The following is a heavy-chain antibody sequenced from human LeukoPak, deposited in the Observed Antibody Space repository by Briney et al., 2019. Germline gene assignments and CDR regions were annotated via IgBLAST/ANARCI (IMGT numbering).Heavy chain of an antibody. CDR2: IYYSGST. V-gene: IGHV4-61*05. CDR3: ASGFDDALFDY. J-gene: IGHJ4*02. CDR1: GGSISSSSYY. D-gene: IGHD5-12*01. Sequence: KTSETLSLTCTVSGGSISSSSYYWSWIRQPPGKGLEWIGYIYYSGSTNYNPSLKSRVTISVDTSKNQFSLKLSSVTAADTAVYYCASGFDDALFDYWGQGTLVTVSS.